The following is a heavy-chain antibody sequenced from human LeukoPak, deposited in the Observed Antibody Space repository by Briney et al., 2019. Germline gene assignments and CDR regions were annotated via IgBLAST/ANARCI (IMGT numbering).Heavy chain of an antibody. J-gene: IGHJ4*02. Sequence: SETLSLTCTVSHDSISSSTYYWGWIHLPRGKGVEWIGSLYYSGYTYYNPSLKSRVTISVDMSKNQFSLKVTSVTAADTAVYYCARHPRVWGSFRDWGQGTLVSVSS. V-gene: IGHV4-39*01. CDR3: ARHPRVWGSFRD. CDR2: LYYSGYT. CDR1: HDSISSSTYY. D-gene: IGHD3-16*02.